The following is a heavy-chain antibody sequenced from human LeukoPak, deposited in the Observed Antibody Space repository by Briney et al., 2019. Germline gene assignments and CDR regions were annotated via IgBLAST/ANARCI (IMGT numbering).Heavy chain of an antibody. D-gene: IGHD6-13*01. J-gene: IGHJ6*02. CDR1: GFTFSSYS. CDR3: ARDPIAAAGIITLYHYGMDV. CDR2: ISSSSSYI. V-gene: IGHV3-21*01. Sequence: GGSLRLSCAASGFTFSSYSMNWVRQAPGKGLEWVSSISSSSSYIYYADSVKGRFTISRDNAKNSLYLQMNSLRAEDTAVYYCARDPIAAAGIITLYHYGMDVWGQGTTVTVSS.